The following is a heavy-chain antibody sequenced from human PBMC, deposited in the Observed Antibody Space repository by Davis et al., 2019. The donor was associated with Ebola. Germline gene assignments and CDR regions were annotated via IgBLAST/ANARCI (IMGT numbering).Heavy chain of an antibody. V-gene: IGHV1-2*06. D-gene: IGHD1-14*01. Sequence: ASVKVSCKASGYTFTDYYLHWVRQAPGQGLEWMGRIYPFNGATNFADNFQGRVTMTTDMSITTAYMELSSLNSDDTAIYYCARPILPEVTHCRVDYWGQGTLLTVSS. J-gene: IGHJ4*02. CDR2: IYPFNGAT. CDR1: GYTFTDYY. CDR3: ARPILPEVTHCRVDY.